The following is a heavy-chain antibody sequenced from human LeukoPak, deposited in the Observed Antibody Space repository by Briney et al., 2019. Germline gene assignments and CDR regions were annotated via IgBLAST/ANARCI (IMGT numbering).Heavy chain of an antibody. Sequence: SETLSLTCAVYGGSFSGYYWSWIRQPPGKGLEWIGEISHSGSTNYNPSLKSRVTISVDTSKNQFSLKLSSVTAADTAVYYCARPGVGYCSSTSCSNWFDPWGQGTLVTVSS. J-gene: IGHJ5*02. V-gene: IGHV4-34*01. CDR1: GGSFSGYY. D-gene: IGHD2-2*01. CDR2: ISHSGST. CDR3: ARPGVGYCSSTSCSNWFDP.